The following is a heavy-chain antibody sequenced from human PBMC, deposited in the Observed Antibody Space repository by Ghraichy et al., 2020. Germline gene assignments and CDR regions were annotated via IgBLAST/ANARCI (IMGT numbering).Heavy chain of an antibody. CDR2: IYYSGST. CDR3: VRQHRTRGYSYGYGENWYFDL. V-gene: IGHV4-31*03. J-gene: IGHJ2*01. D-gene: IGHD5-18*01. CDR1: GGSISSGGYY. Sequence: SETLSLTCTVSGGSISSGGYYWSWIRQHPGKGLEWIGYIYYSGSTYYNPSLKSRVTISVDTSKNQFSLKLSSVTAADTAVYYCVRQHRTRGYSYGYGENWYFDLWGRGTLVTVSS.